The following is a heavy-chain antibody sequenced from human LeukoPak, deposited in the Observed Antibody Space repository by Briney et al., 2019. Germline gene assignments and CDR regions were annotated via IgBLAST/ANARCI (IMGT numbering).Heavy chain of an antibody. CDR2: IYYSGST. D-gene: IGHD3-10*01. CDR1: GGSISSSSYY. V-gene: IGHV4-39*07. Sequence: PSETLSLTCTVSGGSISSSSYYWGWMRQPPGKGLEWIGSIYYSGSTYYNPSLKSRVTISLDTSKNQFSLKLSSVTAADTAVYYCASNGDRRAAPPGYWGQGTLVTASS. J-gene: IGHJ4*02. CDR3: ASNGDRRAAPPGY.